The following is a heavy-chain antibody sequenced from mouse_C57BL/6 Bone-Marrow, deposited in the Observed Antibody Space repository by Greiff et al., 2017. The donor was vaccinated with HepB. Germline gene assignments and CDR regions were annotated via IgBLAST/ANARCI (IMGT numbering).Heavy chain of an antibody. Sequence: QVQLQQSGPELVKPGASVKLSCKASGYAFSSSWMNWVKQRPGKGLEWIGRIYPGDGDTNYNGKFKGKATLTADKSSSTAYMQLSSLTSEDSAVYFCAREDGYYVGYFDYWGQGTTLTVSS. V-gene: IGHV1-82*01. J-gene: IGHJ2*01. D-gene: IGHD2-3*01. CDR3: AREDGYYVGYFDY. CDR1: GYAFSSSW. CDR2: IYPGDGDT.